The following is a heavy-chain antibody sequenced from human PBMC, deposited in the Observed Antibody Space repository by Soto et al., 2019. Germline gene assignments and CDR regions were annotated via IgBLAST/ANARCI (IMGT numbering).Heavy chain of an antibody. CDR2: ISWNSGSI. V-gene: IGHV3-9*01. Sequence: EVQLVESGGGLVQPGRSLRLSCAASGFTFDDYAMHWVRQAPGKGLEGVSGISWNSGSIGYADSVKGRFTISRDNAKNSLYLQMNSLRAEDTALYYCAKDFYYGAAGTGKPEYFQHWGQGTLVTVSS. J-gene: IGHJ1*01. CDR3: AKDFYYGAAGTGKPEYFQH. D-gene: IGHD6-13*01. CDR1: GFTFDDYA.